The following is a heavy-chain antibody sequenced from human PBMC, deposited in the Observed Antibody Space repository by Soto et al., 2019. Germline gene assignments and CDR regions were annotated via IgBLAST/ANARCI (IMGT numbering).Heavy chain of an antibody. V-gene: IGHV3-74*01. Sequence: EVQLVESGGGLVQPGESLRLSCAVSGFTFSTYWMHWVRQVPGKGLVWFSRINVDGSYIDYADSVKGRFAISRDNAENPLSLQMNNLRAEGTAVYYCVRGSSPWNGIDYWGQGTLVTVSS. CDR1: GFTFSTYW. D-gene: IGHD1-1*01. J-gene: IGHJ4*02. CDR2: INVDGSYI. CDR3: VRGSSPWNGIDY.